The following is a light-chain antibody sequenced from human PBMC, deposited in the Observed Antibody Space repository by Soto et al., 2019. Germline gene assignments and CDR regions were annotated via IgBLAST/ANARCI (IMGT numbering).Light chain of an antibody. Sequence: EIVMTQSPATLSVSPGERATLSCRASQSVYSNLAWYQQKPGQAPRLLIYHASTRATGIPARFSGGGSGTEFTLTISSLQPDDFATYYCQHWTDYSWTFGQGTKVEVK. V-gene: IGKV3-15*01. CDR1: QSVYSN. CDR3: QHWTDYSWT. CDR2: HAS. J-gene: IGKJ1*01.